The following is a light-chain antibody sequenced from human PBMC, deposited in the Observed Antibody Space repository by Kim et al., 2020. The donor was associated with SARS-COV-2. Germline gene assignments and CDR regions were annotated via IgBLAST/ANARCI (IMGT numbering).Light chain of an antibody. CDR3: QQHDHPPPIT. CDR1: QDISDY. J-gene: IGKJ5*01. CDR2: DAS. V-gene: IGKV1-33*01. Sequence: SVGDRVTITCQASQDISDYLNWYQQKPGKAPKLLSSDASNLETGVPSRLSGSGSGTDFTFTISSLDPEDIATYYCQQHDHPPPITFGQGTRLEIK.